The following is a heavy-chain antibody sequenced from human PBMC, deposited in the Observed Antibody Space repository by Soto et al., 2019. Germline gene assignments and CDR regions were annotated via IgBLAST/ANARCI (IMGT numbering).Heavy chain of an antibody. CDR3: ARETNSSSWLHTNWYFDL. V-gene: IGHV3-21*01. CDR1: GFTFSSYS. D-gene: IGHD6-13*01. Sequence: EVQLVESGGGLVKPGGSLRLSCAASGFTFSSYSMNWVRQAPGKGLEWVSSISSSSSYIYYADSVKGRFTISRDNAKNSLYLQMNSLRAEDTAVYYCARETNSSSWLHTNWYFDLWGRGTLVTVSS. J-gene: IGHJ2*01. CDR2: ISSSSSYI.